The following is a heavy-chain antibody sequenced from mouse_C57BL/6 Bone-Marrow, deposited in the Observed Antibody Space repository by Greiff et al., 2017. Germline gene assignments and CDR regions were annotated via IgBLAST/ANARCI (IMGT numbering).Heavy chain of an antibody. CDR1: GYTFTCYW. D-gene: IGHD1-1*01. Sequence: VKLQESGTQLVKPGASVKLSCQASGYTFTCYWMHWLKPRPGQGLEWIGNINPSNGGTNYHEKFKSKATLTLDKSSSTAYMQLSSLTSEDSAVYYCERCFTTVVGTGFDYWGQGTTLTVSS. CDR2: INPSNGGT. CDR3: ERCFTTVVGTGFDY. V-gene: IGHV1-53*01. J-gene: IGHJ2*01.